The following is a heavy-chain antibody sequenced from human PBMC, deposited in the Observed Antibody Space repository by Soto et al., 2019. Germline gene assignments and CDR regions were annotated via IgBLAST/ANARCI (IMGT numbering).Heavy chain of an antibody. CDR1: GFTFSSYA. CDR2: ISSNGGST. D-gene: IGHD3-22*01. CDR3: VKDRKKYYYDSSGLGDAFDI. V-gene: IGHV3-64D*06. J-gene: IGHJ3*02. Sequence: GGALRLSCSASGFTFSSYAMHWVRRAPGKGLEYVSAISSNGGSTYYADSVKGRFTISRDNSKNTLYLQMSSLRAEDTAVYYCVKDRKKYYYDSSGLGDAFDIWGQGTMVTVSS.